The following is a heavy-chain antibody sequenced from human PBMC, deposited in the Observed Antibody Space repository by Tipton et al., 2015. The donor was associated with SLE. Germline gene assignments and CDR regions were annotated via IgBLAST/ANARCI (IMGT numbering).Heavy chain of an antibody. CDR2: IYYSGST. V-gene: IGHV4-39*07. CDR1: GGSISSSSYY. CDR3: ARALRVRGVEYYFDY. D-gene: IGHD3-10*01. Sequence: TLSLTCTVSGGSISSSSYYWGWIRQPPGKGLEWIGTIYYSGSTYDNPSLKSRVTISVDTSKNPFSLKLSSVTAADTAVYYCARALRVRGVEYYFDYWGQGTLVTVSS. J-gene: IGHJ4*02.